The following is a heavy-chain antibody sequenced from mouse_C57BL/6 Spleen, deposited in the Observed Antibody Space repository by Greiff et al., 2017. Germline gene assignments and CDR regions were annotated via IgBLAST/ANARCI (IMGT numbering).Heavy chain of an antibody. D-gene: IGHD1-1*01. CDR1: GYSFTGYY. CDR2: INPSTGGT. Sequence: EVQLQQSGPELVKPGASVKISCKASGYSFTGYYMNWVKQSPEKSLEWIGEINPSTGGTTYNQKFKAKATLTVDKSSSTAYMQLKSLTSEDSAVYYCARRYYGSSSYARDYWGQGTSVTVSS. V-gene: IGHV1-42*01. CDR3: ARRYYGSSSYARDY. J-gene: IGHJ4*01.